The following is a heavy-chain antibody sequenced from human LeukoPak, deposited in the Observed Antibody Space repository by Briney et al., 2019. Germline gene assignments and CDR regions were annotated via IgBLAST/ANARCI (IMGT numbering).Heavy chain of an antibody. CDR1: GSTFTGYY. CDR2: NNPNSGGT. Sequence: ASVKVSCKASGSTFTGYYMHWVRQAPGQGLEWMGRNNPNSGGTNYAQKFQGRVTMTRDTSISTASMELSRLRSDDTAVYYCARTGYSSSWYIVNFDYWGQGTLVTVSS. V-gene: IGHV1-2*06. J-gene: IGHJ4*02. CDR3: ARTGYSSSWYIVNFDY. D-gene: IGHD6-13*01.